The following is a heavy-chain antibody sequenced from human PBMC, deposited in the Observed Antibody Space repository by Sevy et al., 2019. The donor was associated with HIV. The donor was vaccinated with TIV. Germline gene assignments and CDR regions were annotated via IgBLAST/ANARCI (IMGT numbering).Heavy chain of an antibody. Sequence: ASVKVSCKVSGYTLTELSMHRVRQAPGKGLEWMGGFDPEDGETIYAQKFQGRVTMTEDTSTDTAYMELSSLRSEDTAVYYCATTNSREYYYYYYGMDVWGQGTTVTVSS. D-gene: IGHD3-22*01. V-gene: IGHV1-24*01. CDR2: FDPEDGET. CDR3: ATTNSREYYYYYYGMDV. CDR1: GYTLTELS. J-gene: IGHJ6*02.